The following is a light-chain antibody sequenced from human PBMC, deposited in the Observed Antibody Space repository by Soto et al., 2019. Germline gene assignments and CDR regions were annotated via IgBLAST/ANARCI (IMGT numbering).Light chain of an antibody. V-gene: IGLV2-11*01. CDR2: DVS. CDR3: CSYAGSYV. CDR1: SSDVGGYNY. Sequence: QSVLTQPRSVSGSPGQSVTISCTGTSSDVGGYNYVSWYQQHPGKAPKLMIYDVSKRPSGVPDRFSVSKSGNTASLTISGLQAEDEADYYCCSYAGSYVFGTGTKVTVL. J-gene: IGLJ1*01.